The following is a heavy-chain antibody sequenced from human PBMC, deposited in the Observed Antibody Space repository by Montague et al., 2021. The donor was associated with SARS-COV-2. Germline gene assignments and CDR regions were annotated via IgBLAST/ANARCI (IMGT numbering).Heavy chain of an antibody. Sequence: SLRLSCAASGFTVTSNYMSWVRQAPGKGLEWVSVIYDGGSTCYADSVKGRFTISRDNSKNTLYLQMNSLRAEDTAVYYCARGGGLRNYGMDAWGQGTTVTVAS. D-gene: IGHD5-12*01. V-gene: IGHV3-53*01. CDR2: IYDGGST. CDR1: GFTVTSNY. J-gene: IGHJ6*02. CDR3: ARGGGLRNYGMDA.